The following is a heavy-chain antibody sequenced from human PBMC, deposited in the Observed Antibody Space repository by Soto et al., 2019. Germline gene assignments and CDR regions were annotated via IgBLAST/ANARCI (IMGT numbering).Heavy chain of an antibody. J-gene: IGHJ5*02. Sequence: GESLKISCVGSGYSFTSYWIGWVRQMPGKGLEWTGIIYPGDSDTRYSPSFHGQVTISADKSINTAYLQWSSLKASDTAMYYCMRQLGVDADNWLHPWGQGTLVTVSS. CDR1: GYSFTSYW. CDR3: MRQLGVDADNWLHP. D-gene: IGHD2-8*01. CDR2: IYPGDSDT. V-gene: IGHV5-51*01.